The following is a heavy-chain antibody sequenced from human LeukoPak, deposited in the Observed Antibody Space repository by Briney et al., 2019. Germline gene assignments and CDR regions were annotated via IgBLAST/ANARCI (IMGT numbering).Heavy chain of an antibody. CDR3: ARSNYYDSSGHLTLYFQH. CDR2: ISSSGSTI. J-gene: IGHJ1*01. CDR1: GFTFTSYE. Sequence: GGSLRLSCAASGFTFTSYEMNWVRQAPGKGLEWVSYISSSGSTIYYADSVKGRFTISRDNAKNSLYLQMNSLRAEGTAVYYCARSNYYDSSGHLTLYFQHWGQGTLVTVSS. V-gene: IGHV3-48*03. D-gene: IGHD3-22*01.